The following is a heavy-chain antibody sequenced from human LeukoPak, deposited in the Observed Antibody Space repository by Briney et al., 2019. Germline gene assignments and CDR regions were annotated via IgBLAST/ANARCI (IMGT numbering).Heavy chain of an antibody. Sequence: GASVTVSCKASGYTFIGYHMQWVRQAPGQGLEWMGWINPNSGGTKYAQKFQGRVTMTRDTSISTAYMELSRLRSDDTAIYYCTRDRNRCPEYWGQGTLVTVSS. CDR2: INPNSGGT. V-gene: IGHV1-2*02. J-gene: IGHJ4*02. CDR3: TRDRNRCPEY. CDR1: GYTFIGYH. D-gene: IGHD1/OR15-1a*01.